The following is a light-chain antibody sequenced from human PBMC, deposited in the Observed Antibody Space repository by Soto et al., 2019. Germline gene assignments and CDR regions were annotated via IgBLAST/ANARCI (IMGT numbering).Light chain of an antibody. CDR2: KAS. Sequence: DIQMTQSPSTLSASVGDRVTITCRASQSISTSLAWYQQKPGKAPKVLIYKASSLESGVPSRFSGSGSGTEFTLTISSLQPVDFATYYCQHCDSYWTFGQGTKVEIK. CDR1: QSISTS. V-gene: IGKV1-5*03. CDR3: QHCDSYWT. J-gene: IGKJ1*01.